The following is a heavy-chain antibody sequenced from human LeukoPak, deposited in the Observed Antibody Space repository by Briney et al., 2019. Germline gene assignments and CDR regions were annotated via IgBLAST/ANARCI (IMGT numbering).Heavy chain of an antibody. CDR3: ARDDYYGDGG. CDR1: GFTFSSYA. J-gene: IGHJ4*02. D-gene: IGHD3-10*01. Sequence: GRSLRLSCAASGFTFSSYAMHWVRQAPGKGLEWVAVISYDGSNKYYADSVEGRFTISRDNSKNTLYLQMNSLRAEDTAVYYCARDDYYGDGGWGQGTLVTVSS. CDR2: ISYDGSNK. V-gene: IGHV3-30*04.